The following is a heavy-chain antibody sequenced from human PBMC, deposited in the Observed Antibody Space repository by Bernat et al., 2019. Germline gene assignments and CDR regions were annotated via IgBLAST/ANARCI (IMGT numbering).Heavy chain of an antibody. D-gene: IGHD3-3*01. CDR1: GFTFSSYA. J-gene: IGHJ3*02. CDR2: ISYDGSNK. CDR3: ARDLRSLRFLEWLSTHDAFDI. V-gene: IGHV3-30*07. Sequence: QVQLVESGGGVVQPGRSLRLSCAASGFTFSSYAMHWVRQAPGKGLEWVAVISYDGSNKYYADSVKGRFTISRDNSKNTLYLQMNSLRAEDTAVYYCARDLRSLRFLEWLSTHDAFDIWGQGTMVTVSS.